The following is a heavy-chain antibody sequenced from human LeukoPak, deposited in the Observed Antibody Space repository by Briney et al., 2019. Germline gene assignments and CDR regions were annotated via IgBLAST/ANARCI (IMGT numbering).Heavy chain of an antibody. J-gene: IGHJ3*02. CDR2: VSTGGST. CDR1: GGPISSYY. Sequence: SETLSLTCTVSGGPISSYYWSWIRQPAGKGLEWIGRVSTGGSTNYNPSLKGRVTMSIDTSKNQFSLKLSSMTAADTAVYYCARGRSVVEPAAHFDIWGQGTMVTVSS. V-gene: IGHV4-4*07. CDR3: ARGRSVVEPAAHFDI. D-gene: IGHD2-2*01.